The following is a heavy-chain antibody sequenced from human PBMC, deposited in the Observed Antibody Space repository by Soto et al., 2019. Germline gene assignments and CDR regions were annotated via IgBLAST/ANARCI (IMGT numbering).Heavy chain of an antibody. D-gene: IGHD3-22*01. CDR1: GYTFTSYG. J-gene: IGHJ3*02. Sequence: ASVKVSCKASGYTFTSYGISWVRQAPGQGLEWMGWISAYNGNTNYAQKLQGRVTMTTDTSTSTAYMELRSLRSDDTAVYYCARPYDSSGYDASDIWGQGTMVTVSS. V-gene: IGHV1-18*04. CDR3: ARPYDSSGYDASDI. CDR2: ISAYNGNT.